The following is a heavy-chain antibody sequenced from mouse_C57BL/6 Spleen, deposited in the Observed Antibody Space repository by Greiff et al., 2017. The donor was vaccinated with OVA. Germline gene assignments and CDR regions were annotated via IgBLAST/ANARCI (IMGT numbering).Heavy chain of an antibody. D-gene: IGHD1-1*01. CDR2: ISDGGSYT. CDR3: ARVIPYYYGSSYWYFDV. CDR1: GFTFSSYA. V-gene: IGHV5-4*01. J-gene: IGHJ1*03. Sequence: EVQGVESGGGLVKPGGSLKLSCAASGFTFSSYAMSWVRQTPEKRLEWVATISDGGSYTYYPDNVKGRFPISRDNAKNNLYLQMSHLKSEDTAMYYCARVIPYYYGSSYWYFDVWGTGTTVTVSS.